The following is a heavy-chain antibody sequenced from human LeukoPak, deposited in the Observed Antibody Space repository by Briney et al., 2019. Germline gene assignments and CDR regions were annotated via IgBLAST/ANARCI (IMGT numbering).Heavy chain of an antibody. CDR1: GYTVTSYY. CDR3: ARDNSVGDTAWWFDP. Sequence: ASVKVSCKASGYTVTSYYMHWVRQAPGQGLEWMGIINPGGGSTSYAQKFQGRVTMTRDMSTSTDYMELSSLRSEDRAVYYCARDNSVGDTAWWFDPWGQGTLVTVSS. J-gene: IGHJ5*02. CDR2: INPGGGST. D-gene: IGHD1-26*01. V-gene: IGHV1-46*01.